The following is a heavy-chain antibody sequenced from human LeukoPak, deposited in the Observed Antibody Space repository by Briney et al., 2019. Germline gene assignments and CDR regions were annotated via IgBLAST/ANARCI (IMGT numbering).Heavy chain of an antibody. D-gene: IGHD3-3*01. CDR3: ARRRYYDFWSGYLGPDAFDI. CDR2: VDPSGST. V-gene: IGHV4-38-2*01. Sequence: ETLSLTCAVSGYSISSDYYWGWIRQPPGKGLEWIGNVDPSGSTNYNPSLKSRVTIPVDTSKNQFSLKLSSVTAADTAVYYCARRRYYDFWSGYLGPDAFDIWGQGTMVTVSS. J-gene: IGHJ3*02. CDR1: GYSISSDYY.